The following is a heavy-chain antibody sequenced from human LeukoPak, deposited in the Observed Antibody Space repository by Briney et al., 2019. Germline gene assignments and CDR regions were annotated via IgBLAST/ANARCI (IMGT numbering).Heavy chain of an antibody. Sequence: SETLSLTCTVSGGSISSSSYYWGWIRQPPGKGLEWIGEINHSGSTNYNPSLKSRVTISVDTSKDQFSLKLSSVTAADTAVYYCARHSRTYYDILTGPYGGYFDYWGQRTRVTVSS. CDR2: INHSGST. D-gene: IGHD3-9*01. CDR1: GGSISSSSYY. V-gene: IGHV4-39*01. J-gene: IGHJ4*02. CDR3: ARHSRTYYDILTGPYGGYFDY.